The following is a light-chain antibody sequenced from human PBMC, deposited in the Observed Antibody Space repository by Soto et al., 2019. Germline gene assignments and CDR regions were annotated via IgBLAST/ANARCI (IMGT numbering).Light chain of an antibody. V-gene: IGLV1-47*01. CDR2: RNN. J-gene: IGLJ1*01. Sequence: SALTQPPSASGTPGQRVTISCSGSISNIGSNPVYWHQQLPGTAPKLPIFRNNQRPSGVPDRFSDSKSGTSASLAISGLRSEDEADYYCAACDDGMSVYVFGDGTKVTVL. CDR1: ISNIGSNP. CDR3: AACDDGMSVYV.